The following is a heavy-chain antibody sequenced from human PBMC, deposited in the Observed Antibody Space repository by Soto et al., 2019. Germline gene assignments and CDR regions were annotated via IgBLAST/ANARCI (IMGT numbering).Heavy chain of an antibody. V-gene: IGHV4-59*01. CDR3: AREKQWLVGSSRFDY. CDR2: IYYSGST. Sequence: SETLSLTGTVSGGSISSYYWSWIRQPPGKGLEWIGYIYYSGSTNYNPSLKSRVTISVDTSKNQFSLKLSSVTAADTAVYYCAREKQWLVGSSRFDYWGQGTLVTVPQ. CDR1: GGSISSYY. D-gene: IGHD6-19*01. J-gene: IGHJ4*02.